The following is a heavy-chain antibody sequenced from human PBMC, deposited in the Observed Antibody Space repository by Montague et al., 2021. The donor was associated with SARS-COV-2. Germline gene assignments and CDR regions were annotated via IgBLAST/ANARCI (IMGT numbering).Heavy chain of an antibody. J-gene: IGHJ4*02. CDR1: GTSIRSGGYY. D-gene: IGHD2/OR15-2a*01. CDR3: ARVRLCYYLDY. Sequence: TLSLTCTVSGTSIRSGGYYWTWICQHPGKGLAWIGYIFHTGRAYYNPSLQTRVNISVDTSNNLFSLRLSSVTAADTAMYFCARVRLCYYLDYWGQGTLVTVSS. CDR2: IFHTGRA. V-gene: IGHV4-31*03.